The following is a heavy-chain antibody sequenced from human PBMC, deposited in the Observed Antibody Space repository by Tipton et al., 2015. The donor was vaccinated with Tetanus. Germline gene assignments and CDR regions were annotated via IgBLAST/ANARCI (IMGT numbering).Heavy chain of an antibody. CDR2: IYKSGNT. J-gene: IGHJ6*03. CDR3: ARVGYYYYYMDV. V-gene: IGHV4-30-4*01. Sequence: LRLSCTVSVGSISSGDYYWSWVRQSPGEGLQCIGHIYKSGNTYYKPSLKSRVAISIDASKNQFSLKLNSMTAADTAVYYCARVGYYYYYMDVWGKGTTVTVSS. CDR1: VGSISSGDYY. D-gene: IGHD3-22*01.